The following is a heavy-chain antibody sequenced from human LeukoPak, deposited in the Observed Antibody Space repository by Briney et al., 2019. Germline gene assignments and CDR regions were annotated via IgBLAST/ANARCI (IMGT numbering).Heavy chain of an antibody. V-gene: IGHV1-2*02. CDR1: GYTFTGYY. D-gene: IGHD2-2*01. CDR3: ARDLGYCSSTSCSTYYYYYYYMDV. CDR2: INPNSGGT. Sequence: GASVKVSCKASGYTFTGYYMHWVRQAPGQGLEWMGWINPNSGGTNYAQKFQGRVTMTRDTSISTAYMELSRLRSDDTAVYYCARDLGYCSSTSCSTYYYYYYYMDVWGKGTMVTVSS. J-gene: IGHJ6*03.